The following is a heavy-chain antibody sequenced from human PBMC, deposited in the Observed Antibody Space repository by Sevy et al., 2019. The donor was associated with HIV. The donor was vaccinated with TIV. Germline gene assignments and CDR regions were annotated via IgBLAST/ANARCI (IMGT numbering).Heavy chain of an antibody. D-gene: IGHD3-3*01. J-gene: IGHJ6*02. CDR2: ISSSSSTI. CDR3: ARRWDYDFWSGSSGYYYYYGMDV. Sequence: GGSLRLSCAASGFTFSSYSMNWIRQAPGKGLEWVSDISSSSSTIYYADSVKGRFTISRDNAKNSLYLQMNSLRAEDTAVYYCARRWDYDFWSGSSGYYYYYGMDVWGQRTTVTVSS. CDR1: GFTFSSYS. V-gene: IGHV3-48*01.